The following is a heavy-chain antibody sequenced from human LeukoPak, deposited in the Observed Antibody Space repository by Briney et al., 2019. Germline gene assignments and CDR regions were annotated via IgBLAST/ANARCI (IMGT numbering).Heavy chain of an antibody. Sequence: GSLRLSCAASGFTFSSYAMHWVRQAPGNGLEWVAFISYDGSNKYYADSVKGRFTISRDNSKNTLYLQMNSLRAEDTAVYYCARDRGSGYDWLYYYYYYGMDVWGQGTTVTVSS. CDR3: ARDRGSGYDWLYYYYYYGMDV. CDR2: ISYDGSNK. D-gene: IGHD5-12*01. V-gene: IGHV3-30-3*01. J-gene: IGHJ6*02. CDR1: GFTFSSYA.